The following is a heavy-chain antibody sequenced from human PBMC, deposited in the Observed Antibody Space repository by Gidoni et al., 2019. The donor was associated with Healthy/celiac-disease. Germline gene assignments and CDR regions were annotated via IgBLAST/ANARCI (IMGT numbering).Heavy chain of an antibody. J-gene: IGHJ4*02. CDR3: ARDTKNITMVRGVIDY. CDR1: VFTFSSYG. CDR2: IWYNGSNK. D-gene: IGHD3-10*01. Sequence: QVQLVESGGGVVQPGRSLRLSCAASVFTFSSYGMHWVRQAPGKGLEWVAVIWYNGSNKYYADSVKGRFTISRDNSKNTLYLQMNSLRAEDTAVYYCARDTKNITMVRGVIDYWGQGTLVTVSS. V-gene: IGHV3-33*01.